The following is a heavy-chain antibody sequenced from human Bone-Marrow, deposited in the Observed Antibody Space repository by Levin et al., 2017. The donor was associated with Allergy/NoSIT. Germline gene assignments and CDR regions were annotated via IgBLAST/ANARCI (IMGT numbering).Heavy chain of an antibody. Sequence: PGGSLRLSCAASGFTFSDYYMSWIRQAPGKGLEWVSYISTTGYTIFYADSVKGRFTISRDNAKSSLYLQMSSLRAEDTAVYYCVRDLIVWTKVPDGDYWGQGTLVTVSS. CDR1: GFTFSDYY. J-gene: IGHJ4*02. CDR3: VRDLIVWTKVPDGDY. V-gene: IGHV3-11*01. CDR2: ISTTGYTI. D-gene: IGHD2-2*01.